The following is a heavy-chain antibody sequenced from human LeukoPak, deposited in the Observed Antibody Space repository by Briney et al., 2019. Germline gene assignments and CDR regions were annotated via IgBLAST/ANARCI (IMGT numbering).Heavy chain of an antibody. D-gene: IGHD6-13*01. CDR1: GFTFSSHW. CDR3: AKSLASSWYYFDY. J-gene: IGHJ4*02. Sequence: PGGSLRLSCVGFGFTFSSHWMSWVRQAPGKGLEWVANIKIDGSEEYYVDSVKGRFIISRDNGKNSLWLQMNGLRVEDTAVYYCAKSLASSWYYFDYWGQGTLVTVSS. CDR2: IKIDGSEE. V-gene: IGHV3-7*01.